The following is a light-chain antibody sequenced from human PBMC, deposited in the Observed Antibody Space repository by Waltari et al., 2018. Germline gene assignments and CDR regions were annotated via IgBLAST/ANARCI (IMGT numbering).Light chain of an antibody. V-gene: IGKV3-15*01. CDR3: QQYYVWPPIT. CDR1: QSVRTN. CDR2: GAS. Sequence: VLLTQSPASLSVSPGDTVILSCRASQSVRTNFVWYQQKAGQAPRTLIYGASTRASGVPSRFSGSGSGTDFTLIISSLQSEDAAVYFCQQYYVWPPITFGGGTKLEI. J-gene: IGKJ4*01.